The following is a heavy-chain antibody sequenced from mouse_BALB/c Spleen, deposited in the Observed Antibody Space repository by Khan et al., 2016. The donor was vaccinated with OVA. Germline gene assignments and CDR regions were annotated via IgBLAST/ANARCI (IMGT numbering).Heavy chain of an antibody. CDR3: ARELRLGGFAY. D-gene: IGHD1-2*01. V-gene: IGHV2-6-7*01. CDR2: IWGDGST. Sequence: QVQLKESGPGLVAPSQSLSITCTVSGFSLTDYGVNWVRQPPGKGLEWLGMIWGDGSTDYNSALKSRLIISKDNSKSQVFLKMNSLQTDDTARYYCARELRLGGFAYWGQGTLVTVSA. CDR1: GFSLTDYG. J-gene: IGHJ3*01.